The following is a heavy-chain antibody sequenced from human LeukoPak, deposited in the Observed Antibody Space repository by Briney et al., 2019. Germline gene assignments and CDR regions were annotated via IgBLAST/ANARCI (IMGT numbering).Heavy chain of an antibody. Sequence: PSETLSLTCTVSGGSISSYYWSWIRQPPGKGLEWIGYIYYSGSTNYNPSLKSRVTISVDTSKNQFSLKLSSVTAADTAVYYCARRIAVVLDAFDIWGQGTMVTVSS. D-gene: IGHD6-19*01. CDR1: GGSISSYY. J-gene: IGHJ3*02. CDR3: ARRIAVVLDAFDI. V-gene: IGHV4-59*08. CDR2: IYYSGST.